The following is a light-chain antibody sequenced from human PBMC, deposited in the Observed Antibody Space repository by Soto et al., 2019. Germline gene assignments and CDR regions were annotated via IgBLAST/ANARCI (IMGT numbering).Light chain of an antibody. V-gene: IGLV7-43*01. CDR2: HTS. Sequence: QTVVTQEASLSVSPGGTVTLTCASSTGAVTGDNYANWFQQKPGQAPRSLIYHTSNRHSWAPARFTGSLLGGKAALTLSGVQPEDEADYHCLLNYGGAEVFGGGTKLTVL. CDR1: TGAVTGDNY. J-gene: IGLJ2*01. CDR3: LLNYGGAEV.